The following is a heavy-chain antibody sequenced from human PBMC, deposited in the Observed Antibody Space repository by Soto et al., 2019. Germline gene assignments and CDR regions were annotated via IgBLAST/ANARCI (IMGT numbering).Heavy chain of an antibody. J-gene: IGHJ4*02. CDR2: IIPIFGTA. V-gene: IGHV1-69*13. D-gene: IGHD3-22*01. CDR1: GGTFSSYA. CDR3: ARDRRAYYYDSSGYYPRVLDY. Sequence: SVKVSCKXSGGTFSSYAISWVRQAPGQGLEWMGGIIPIFGTANYAQKFQGRVTITADESTSTAYMELSSLRSEDTAVYYCARDRRAYYYDSSGYYPRVLDYWGQGTLVTVSS.